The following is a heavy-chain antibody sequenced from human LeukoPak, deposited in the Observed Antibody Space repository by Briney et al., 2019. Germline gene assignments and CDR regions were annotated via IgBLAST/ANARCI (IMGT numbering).Heavy chain of an antibody. D-gene: IGHD6-13*01. CDR1: GYSSTSYW. J-gene: IGHJ4*02. CDR3: ARHGASSSWSLFDY. V-gene: IGHV5-51*01. Sequence: GESLKISCKGSGYSSTSYWIGWARQMPGKGMEWMGIIYPGDSDTRYSPSFQGQVTISADKSISTAYLQWSSLKASDTAMYYCARHGASSSWSLFDYWGQGTLVTVSS. CDR2: IYPGDSDT.